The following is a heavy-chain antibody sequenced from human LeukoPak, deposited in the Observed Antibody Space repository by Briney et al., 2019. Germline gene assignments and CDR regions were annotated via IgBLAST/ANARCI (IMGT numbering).Heavy chain of an antibody. CDR1: GFTFSSYW. CDR2: INLDGSEK. CDR3: ARGDPHADL. J-gene: IGHJ5*02. Sequence: GGSLRLSCAASGFTFSSYWMSWVRQAPGKGLEWVADINLDGSEKYYVDSVKGRFTISRDNAKNSLNLHMNSLRVEDTGVYYCARGDPHADLWGQGTLVTVSS. V-gene: IGHV3-7*01.